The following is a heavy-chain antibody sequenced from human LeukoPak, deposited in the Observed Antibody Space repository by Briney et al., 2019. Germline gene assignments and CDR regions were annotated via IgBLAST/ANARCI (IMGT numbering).Heavy chain of an antibody. CDR3: AKVRPRISGVSFFDY. CDR2: IGESGGPI. D-gene: IGHD3-16*02. CDR1: GFTFSSYA. Sequence: GGSLRLSCAGSGFTFSSYAMSWVRQAPGKGLEWVSSIGESGGPIYNADSVKGRFTISRDNSKDTLYLQMNSLRAEDTAVYYCAKVRPRISGVSFFDYWGQGTLVTVSS. V-gene: IGHV3-23*01. J-gene: IGHJ4*02.